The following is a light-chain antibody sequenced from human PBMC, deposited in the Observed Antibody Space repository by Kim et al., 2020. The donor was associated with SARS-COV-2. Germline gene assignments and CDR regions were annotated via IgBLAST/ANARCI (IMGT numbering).Light chain of an antibody. Sequence: PAGTVTLTCSSSTGTVNSDYYPNWFQQIPGQAPRALIYSTSNKYSWTPARFSGSLLGGKAALTLSGVRPEDEAEYYCLIYYRGTLVFGGGTQLTVL. CDR1: TGTVNSDYY. CDR3: LIYYRGTLV. CDR2: STS. J-gene: IGLJ3*02. V-gene: IGLV7-43*01.